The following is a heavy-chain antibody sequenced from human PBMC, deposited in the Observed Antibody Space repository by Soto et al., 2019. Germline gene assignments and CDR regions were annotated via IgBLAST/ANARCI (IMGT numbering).Heavy chain of an antibody. V-gene: IGHV1-2*04. CDR2: MNTNTGGT. Sequence: QVQLVQSGAEVKKPGASVKVSCKASGYTFNAFYIHWVRQAPGQGLEWMGWMNTNTGGTKYAEKLQCWVSITGDTSITTAYLEVSRRSPDDTAVFYCARTKNGDEMDSWGQGTLVTVSS. CDR3: ARTKNGDEMDS. CDR1: GYTFNAFY. J-gene: IGHJ4*02. D-gene: IGHD1-1*01.